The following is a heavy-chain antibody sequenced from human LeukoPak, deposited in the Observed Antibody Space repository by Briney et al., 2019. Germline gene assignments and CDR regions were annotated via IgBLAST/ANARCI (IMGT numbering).Heavy chain of an antibody. CDR3: AKHNLGVATRTAYGFDI. CDR1: GFTFSSYG. CDR2: ISYDGSNK. D-gene: IGHD5-12*01. V-gene: IGHV3-30*18. Sequence: GGSLRLSCAASGFTFSSYGMHWVRQAPGKGLEWVAVISYDGSNKYYADSVKGRFTISRDNSKNTLYLQMNSLRAEDTAVYYCAKHNLGVATRTAYGFDIWGQGTMVTVSS. J-gene: IGHJ3*02.